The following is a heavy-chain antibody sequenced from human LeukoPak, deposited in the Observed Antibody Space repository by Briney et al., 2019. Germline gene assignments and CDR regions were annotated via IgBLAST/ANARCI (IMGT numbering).Heavy chain of an antibody. D-gene: IGHD3-3*01. CDR2: IRYDGSNK. J-gene: IGHJ5*02. CDR1: GFTFSSYG. Sequence: PGGSLRLSCAASGFTFSSYGMHWVRQAPGKGLEWVAFIRYDGSNKYYADSVKGRFTISRDNSKNTLYPQMNSLRAEDTAVYYCAKDSVLTIFGVVISWFDPWGQGTLVTVSS. V-gene: IGHV3-30*02. CDR3: AKDSVLTIFGVVISWFDP.